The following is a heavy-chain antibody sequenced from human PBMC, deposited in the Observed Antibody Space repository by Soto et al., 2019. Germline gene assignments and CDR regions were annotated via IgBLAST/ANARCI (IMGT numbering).Heavy chain of an antibody. CDR1: GGSFSGYY. J-gene: IGHJ4*02. D-gene: IGHD2-15*01. V-gene: IGHV4-34*01. CDR2: INHSGST. CDR3: ARGLVVVVASEGFDY. Sequence: SETLSLTCAVYGGSFSGYYWSWIRQPPGKGLEWIGEINHSGSTNYNPSLKSRVTISVDTSKNQFSLKLSSVTAADTAVYYCARGLVVVVASEGFDYWGQGTLVTVSS.